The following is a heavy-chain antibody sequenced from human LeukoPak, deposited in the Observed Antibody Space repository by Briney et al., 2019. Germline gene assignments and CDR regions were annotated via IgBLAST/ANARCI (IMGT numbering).Heavy chain of an antibody. Sequence: SSEPLSLPCGVSGGPNSSSNWRSRVGAPPGEGLEWIGEIFHSGTTNYNPSLKSRVTISVDKSTNQFSLKLNSVTAADTAVYYCARTSGWPENWFDPWGQGTLVIVSS. V-gene: IGHV4-4*02. CDR1: GGPNSSSNW. CDR2: IFHSGTT. D-gene: IGHD6-19*01. J-gene: IGHJ5*02. CDR3: ARTSGWPENWFDP.